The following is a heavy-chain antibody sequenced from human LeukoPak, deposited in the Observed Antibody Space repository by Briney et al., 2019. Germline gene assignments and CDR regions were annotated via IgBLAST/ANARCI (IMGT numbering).Heavy chain of an antibody. CDR1: GFTFSGSA. CDR3: ATGITMVRGVIRAVLDY. Sequence: TGGSLRLSCAASGFTFSGSAMHWVRQASGKGLEWVGRIRSKANSYATAYAASVKGRFTISRDDSKNTAYLQMNSLKTEDTAVYYCATGITMVRGVIRAVLDYWGQGTLVTVSS. V-gene: IGHV3-73*01. D-gene: IGHD3-10*01. J-gene: IGHJ4*02. CDR2: IRSKANSYAT.